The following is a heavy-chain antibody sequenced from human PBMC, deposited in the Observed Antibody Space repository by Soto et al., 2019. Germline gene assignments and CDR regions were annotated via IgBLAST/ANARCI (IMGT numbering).Heavy chain of an antibody. CDR1: GYTFTSYA. Sequence: ASVKVSCKASGYTFTSYAMHWVRQAPGQRLEWMGWINAGNGNTKYSQKFQGRVTITRDTSASTAYMELSSLRSEDTAVYYCARGYGFGYYYYGMDVWGQGTTVTVSS. D-gene: IGHD5-18*01. CDR3: ARGYGFGYYYYGMDV. CDR2: INAGNGNT. J-gene: IGHJ6*02. V-gene: IGHV1-3*01.